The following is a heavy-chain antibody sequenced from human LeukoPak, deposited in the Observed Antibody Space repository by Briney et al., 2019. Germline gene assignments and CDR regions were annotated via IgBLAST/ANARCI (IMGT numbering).Heavy chain of an antibody. CDR2: INHSGST. J-gene: IGHJ6*03. Sequence: SETLSLTCAVYGGSFSGYYWSWIRQPPGKGLEWIGEINHSGSTNYNPSLKSRVTISVDTSKNQFSLKLSSVTAADTAVYYCARAPCYDFWSGYYTGYMDVWGKGTTVTVSS. CDR1: GGSFSGYY. V-gene: IGHV4-34*01. CDR3: ARAPCYDFWSGYYTGYMDV. D-gene: IGHD3-3*01.